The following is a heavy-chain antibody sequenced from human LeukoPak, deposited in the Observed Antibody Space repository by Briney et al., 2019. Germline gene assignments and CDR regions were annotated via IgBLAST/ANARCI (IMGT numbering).Heavy chain of an antibody. CDR3: ARDGVVVAGTRRAFDI. V-gene: IGHV3-30*04. CDR1: GFTFSSYA. D-gene: IGHD6-19*01. J-gene: IGHJ3*02. CDR2: ISYDGSNK. Sequence: GRSLRLSCAASGFTFSSYAMHWVRQAPGKGLEWVAVISYDGSNKYYADSVKGRFTISRDNSKNTLYLQMNSLRAEDTAVYYCARDGVVVAGTRRAFDIWGQGTMVTVSS.